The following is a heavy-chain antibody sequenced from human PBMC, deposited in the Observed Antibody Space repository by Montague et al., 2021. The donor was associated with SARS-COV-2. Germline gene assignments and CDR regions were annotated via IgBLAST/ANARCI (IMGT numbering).Heavy chain of an antibody. Sequence: SETLSLTCAVYGGPLRNYYWSWIRQSPGEGLEWIGRLYTSGSTAYNPSLKSRVTMSVDTSKNQFSLNVTSVTAADTAIYYCARESGYSSGWRYYYGMDVWGQGTTVTVS. D-gene: IGHD6-19*01. J-gene: IGHJ6*02. CDR3: ARESGYSSGWRYYYGMDV. V-gene: IGHV4-59*10. CDR1: GGPLRNYY. CDR2: LYTSGST.